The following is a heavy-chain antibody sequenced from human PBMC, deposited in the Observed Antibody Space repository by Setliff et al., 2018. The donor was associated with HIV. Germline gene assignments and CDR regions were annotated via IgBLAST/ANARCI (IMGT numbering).Heavy chain of an antibody. CDR2: IYASGST. V-gene: IGHV4-61*02. J-gene: IGHJ4*02. CDR3: ARHMVATSYYFDY. CDR1: GGSISSGSYY. Sequence: SETLSLTCTVSGGSISSGSYYWSWIRQPAGKGLEWIGRIYASGSTNYNPSLKSRVTISVDTSKNQFSLKLSSVTAADTAVYYCARHMVATSYYFDYWGQGTLVTVSS. D-gene: IGHD5-12*01.